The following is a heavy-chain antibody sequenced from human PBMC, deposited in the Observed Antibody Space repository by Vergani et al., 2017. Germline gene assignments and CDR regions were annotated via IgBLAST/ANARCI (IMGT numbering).Heavy chain of an antibody. Sequence: EVQLLESGGGLVQPGGSRRLSCAGAGFTFDTYTMAYVRQAPGKGLEWVATISSGGGDIFYADSVKGRFTISRDNSRNTLDLLMRSLRAEDTAIYYCVREGSYCGSTTCRNPSYVYYYHMDVWGEGTTVTVSS. CDR2: ISSGGGDI. CDR3: VREGSYCGSTTCRNPSYVYYYHMDV. D-gene: IGHD2-21*01. J-gene: IGHJ6*03. CDR1: GFTFDTYT. V-gene: IGHV3-23*01.